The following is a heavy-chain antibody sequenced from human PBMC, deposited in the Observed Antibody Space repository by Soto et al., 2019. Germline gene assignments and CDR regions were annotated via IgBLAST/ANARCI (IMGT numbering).Heavy chain of an antibody. V-gene: IGHV4-59*08. CDR3: ARHDDVVNSWLDL. J-gene: IGHJ5*02. D-gene: IGHD2-21*01. CDR1: GGSISSYY. Sequence: SETLSLTCTVSGGSISSYYWSWIRQPPGKGLEWIGYIYYSGSTNYNPSLKSRVTISVDTSKNQFSLKLSSVTAADTAVYYGARHDDVVNSWLDLWGQGTLVTVSS. CDR2: IYYSGST.